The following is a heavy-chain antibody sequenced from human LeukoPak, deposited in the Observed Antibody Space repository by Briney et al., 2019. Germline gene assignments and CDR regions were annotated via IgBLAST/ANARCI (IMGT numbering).Heavy chain of an antibody. CDR2: INHSGTT. Sequence: SETLSLTCAVYGGSFSGYYWSWIRQPPGKGLEWIGEINHSGTTHYNPSLKSRLTISLDTSKNQFSLKLSSVTAADTAVYYCARGQAAAGLTFGYWGQGTLVTVSS. J-gene: IGHJ4*02. D-gene: IGHD6-13*01. V-gene: IGHV4-34*01. CDR1: GGSFSGYY. CDR3: ARGQAAAGLTFGY.